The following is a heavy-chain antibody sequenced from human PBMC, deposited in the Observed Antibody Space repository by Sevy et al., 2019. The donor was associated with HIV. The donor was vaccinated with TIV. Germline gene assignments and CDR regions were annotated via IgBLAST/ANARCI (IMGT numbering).Heavy chain of an antibody. J-gene: IGHJ3*02. Sequence: SETLSLTCTVSGGSVSSGSYYWSWIRQPPGKGLEWIGYIYYSGSTNYNPSLKSRVTISVDTSKNQFSLKLSSVTAADTAVYYCARYCTNGVCYHSDAFDIWGQGTMVTVSS. D-gene: IGHD2-8*01. CDR1: GGSVSSGSYY. CDR3: ARYCTNGVCYHSDAFDI. CDR2: IYYSGST. V-gene: IGHV4-61*01.